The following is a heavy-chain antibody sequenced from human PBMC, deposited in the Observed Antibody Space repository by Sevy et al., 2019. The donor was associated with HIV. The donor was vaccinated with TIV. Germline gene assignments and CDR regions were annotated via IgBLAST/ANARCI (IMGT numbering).Heavy chain of an antibody. Sequence: SKTLSLTCSVSGGSIVSSSYYWNWIRQPPGKGLEWIGSIYYNGHTYYNPSLKSRLTISIDTSKNQFYLTLSSVTAADTSIYYCARSAAGHEYYYGLDVWGQGATVTVSS. CDR3: ARSAAGHEYYYGLDV. J-gene: IGHJ6*02. V-gene: IGHV4-39*01. CDR2: IYYNGHT. D-gene: IGHD6-13*01. CDR1: GGSIVSSSYY.